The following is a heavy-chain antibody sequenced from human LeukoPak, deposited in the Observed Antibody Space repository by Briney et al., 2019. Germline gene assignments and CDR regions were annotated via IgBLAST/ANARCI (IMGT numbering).Heavy chain of an antibody. CDR2: ISSSSSTI. V-gene: IGHV3-48*01. D-gene: IGHD3-22*01. Sequence: GGSLRLSCAASGFTFSTYSMNWVRQAPGKGLEWVSYISSSSSTIYYADSVEGRFTISRDNAKNSLYLQMNSLRAEDTAVYYCARGSTYYDSSGQVPFDYWGQGTLVTVSS. J-gene: IGHJ4*02. CDR1: GFTFSTYS. CDR3: ARGSTYYDSSGQVPFDY.